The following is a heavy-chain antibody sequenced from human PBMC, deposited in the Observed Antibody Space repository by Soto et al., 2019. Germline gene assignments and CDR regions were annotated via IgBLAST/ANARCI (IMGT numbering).Heavy chain of an antibody. D-gene: IGHD3-3*01. CDR1: RASFSDYY. Sequence: NPSETLSLTCAVYRASFSDYYWSWIRQPPGKGLEWIGEINHSGSTSYNPSLKSRVTISVDTSKSQFSLKLSSVTAADTAIYYCARGRDDLTSVPFDYWGQGTPVTVSS. J-gene: IGHJ4*02. CDR3: ARGRDDLTSVPFDY. CDR2: INHSGST. V-gene: IGHV4-34*01.